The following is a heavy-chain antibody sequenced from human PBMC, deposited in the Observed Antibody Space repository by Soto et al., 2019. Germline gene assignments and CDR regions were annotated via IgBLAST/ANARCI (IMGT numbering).Heavy chain of an antibody. V-gene: IGHV1-18*01. Sequence: GASVKVSCKASGYTFTSYGISWVRQAPGQGLEWMGWISAYNGNTNYAQKLQGRVTMTTDTSTSTAYMEPRSLRSDDTAVYYCARDYYDFWSGYSLYYYYYGMDVWGQGTTVTVSS. D-gene: IGHD3-3*01. CDR2: ISAYNGNT. CDR3: ARDYYDFWSGYSLYYYYYGMDV. CDR1: GYTFTSYG. J-gene: IGHJ6*02.